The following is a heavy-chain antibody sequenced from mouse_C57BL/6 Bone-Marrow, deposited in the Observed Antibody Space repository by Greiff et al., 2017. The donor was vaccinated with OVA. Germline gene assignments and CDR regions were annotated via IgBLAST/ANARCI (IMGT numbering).Heavy chain of an antibody. D-gene: IGHD1-1*01. CDR1: GYTFTRYW. CDR2: LHPSDSDT. J-gene: IGHJ1*03. Sequence: QVQLQQSGAELVKPGASVKVSCKASGYTFTRYWMHWVKQRPGQGLEWIGRLHPSDSDTTYNHKFKGKATLTVDKSSSTAYMQLRSLTSEDSAVYYCAIGFTTVNWYLDVWGTGTTVTVSS. V-gene: IGHV1-74*01. CDR3: AIGFTTVNWYLDV.